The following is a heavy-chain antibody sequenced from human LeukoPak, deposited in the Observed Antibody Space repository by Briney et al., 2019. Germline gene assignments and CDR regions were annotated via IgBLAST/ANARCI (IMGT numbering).Heavy chain of an antibody. CDR2: ISWNSGSI. J-gene: IGHJ4*02. CDR1: GFTFDDYA. Sequence: GGSLRLSCAASGFTFDDYAMHWVRQAPGKGLEWVSGISWNSGSIGYADSVKGRFTISRDNAKNSLYLQMNSLRAEDTALYYYAYYGGNSGWGQGTLVTVSS. V-gene: IGHV3-9*01. D-gene: IGHD4-23*01. CDR3: AYYGGNSG.